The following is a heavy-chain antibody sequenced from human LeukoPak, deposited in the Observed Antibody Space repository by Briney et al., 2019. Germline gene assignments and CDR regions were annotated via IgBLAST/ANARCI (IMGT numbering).Heavy chain of an antibody. CDR3: ARGGSCYSGECYYYYGMDV. D-gene: IGHD2-15*01. CDR1: GYTFTSYG. CDR2: INAGNGNT. J-gene: IGHJ6*02. Sequence: ASVKVSCKASGYTFTSYGISWVRQAPGQRLEWMGWINAGNGNTKYSQKFQGRVTITRDTSASTAYMELSSLRSEDTAVYYCARGGSCYSGECYYYYGMDVWGQGTTVTVSS. V-gene: IGHV1-3*01.